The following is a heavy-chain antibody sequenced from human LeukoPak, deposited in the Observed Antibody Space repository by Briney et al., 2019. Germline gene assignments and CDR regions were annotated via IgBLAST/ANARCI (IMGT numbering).Heavy chain of an antibody. CDR2: VDRSSDST. CDR1: GFTFSSYA. D-gene: IGHD3-22*01. V-gene: IGHV3-23*01. CDR3: TKSIDYYDSSGYRYYFDY. J-gene: IGHJ4*02. Sequence: GGSLRLSCAASGFTFSSYAMNWVRQAPGRGLEWVSAVDRSSDSTYYADSVKGRFTISRDNSKNTLYLQVNSLRAEDTAVYYCTKSIDYYDSSGYRYYFDYWGQGTLVTVSS.